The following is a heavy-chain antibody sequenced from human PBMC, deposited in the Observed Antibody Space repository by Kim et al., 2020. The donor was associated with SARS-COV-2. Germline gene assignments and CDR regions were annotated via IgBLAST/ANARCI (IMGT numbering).Heavy chain of an antibody. CDR2: INTNTGNP. Sequence: ASVKVSCKASGYTFTNYPINWVRHAPGQGLEWMGWINTNTGNPTYAQGFTGRFVFSLDTSVSTAYLQISSLKPGDTAVYYCVRDNDYSSGWDYFYYMDVWGKGTTVTVSS. D-gene: IGHD6-25*01. J-gene: IGHJ6*03. CDR3: VRDNDYSSGWDYFYYMDV. CDR1: GYTFTNYP. V-gene: IGHV7-4-1*02.